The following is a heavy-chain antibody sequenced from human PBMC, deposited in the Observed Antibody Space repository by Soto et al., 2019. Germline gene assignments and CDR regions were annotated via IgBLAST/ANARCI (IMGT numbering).Heavy chain of an antibody. CDR3: ATQEVGGSYVYTFAP. J-gene: IGHJ5*02. CDR2: IYYSGST. CDR1: GGSITSSSYY. Sequence: QLHLRESGPGLVKPSETLSLTCTVSGGSITSSSYYWGWIRQPPGKGLEWIGSIYYSGSTYYNPSLKSRVTIPVDTSKNQFSLKLSSVTAADTAVYYCATQEVGGSYVYTFAPWGQGTLVTVSS. D-gene: IGHD1-26*01. V-gene: IGHV4-39*01.